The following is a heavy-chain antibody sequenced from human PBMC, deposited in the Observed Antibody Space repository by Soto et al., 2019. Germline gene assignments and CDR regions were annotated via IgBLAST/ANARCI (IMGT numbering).Heavy chain of an antibody. CDR3: ARRRGGYSLDV. J-gene: IGHJ6*02. V-gene: IGHV4-4*09. Sequence: QVRLQESGPGLVRPSETLSLTCAVSGASMTNYYWTWIRQTPGRRLEWIGYIFHNGNTKFNPSLLCRVSMSIDTSKSQFSLNLTSVTAADTAVYYCARRRGGYSLDVWGQGTTITVSS. D-gene: IGHD3-16*02. CDR1: GASMTNYY. CDR2: IFHNGNT.